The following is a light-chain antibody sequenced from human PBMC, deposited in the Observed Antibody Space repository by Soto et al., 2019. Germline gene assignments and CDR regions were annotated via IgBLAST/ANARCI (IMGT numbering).Light chain of an antibody. J-gene: IGKJ2*01. V-gene: IGKV3-15*01. CDR3: QQYNNWPPNVYT. Sequence: EIVMTQSPATLSVSPGERATLSCRASQSVSSNLAWNQQKPGQAPRLLIYRASTMATGIPARFSYSGSGTDFCPTISSLQSEEFAGYYCQQYNNWPPNVYTIGQGTKREIK. CDR1: QSVSSN. CDR2: RAS.